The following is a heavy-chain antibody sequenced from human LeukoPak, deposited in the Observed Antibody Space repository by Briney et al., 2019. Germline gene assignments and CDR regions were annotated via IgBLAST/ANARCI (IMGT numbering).Heavy chain of an antibody. CDR1: GYTFTGYY. CDR2: INTNTGNP. J-gene: IGHJ6*02. Sequence: ASVRVSCKASGYTFTGYYMHWVRQAPGQGLEWMGWINTNTGNPTYAQGFTGRFVFSLDTSVSTAYLQISSLKAEDTAVYYCARGPDSSSWYQAYYYYYGMDVWGQGTTVTVSS. V-gene: IGHV7-4-1*02. D-gene: IGHD6-13*01. CDR3: ARGPDSSSWYQAYYYYYGMDV.